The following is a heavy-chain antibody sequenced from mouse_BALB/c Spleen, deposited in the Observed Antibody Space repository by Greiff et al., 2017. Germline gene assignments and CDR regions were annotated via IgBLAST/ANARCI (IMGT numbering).Heavy chain of an antibody. J-gene: IGHJ3*01. V-gene: IGHV14-3*02. CDR1: GFNIKDTY. D-gene: IGHD1-2*01. CDR3: ARDGFITTARAY. CDR2: IDPANGNT. Sequence: VQLKESGAELVKPGASVKLSCTASGFNIKDTYMHWVKQRPEQGLEWIGRIDPANGNTKYDPKFQGKATITADTSSNTAYLQLSSLTSEDTAVYYCARDGFITTARAYWGQGTLVTVSA.